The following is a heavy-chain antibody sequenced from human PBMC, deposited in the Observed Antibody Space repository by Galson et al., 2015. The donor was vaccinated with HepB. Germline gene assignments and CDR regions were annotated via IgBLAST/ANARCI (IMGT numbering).Heavy chain of an antibody. D-gene: IGHD3-9*01. CDR1: GYTFTRYG. CDR3: ARDPRVLRYFDWFYDVPELYGMDV. V-gene: IGHV1-18*04. J-gene: IGHJ6*02. Sequence: SVKVSCKASGYTFTRYGISWVRQAPGQGLEWMGWISAYNGNTNYAQKLQGRVTMTTDTSTSTAYMELRSLRSDDTAVYYCARDPRVLRYFDWFYDVPELYGMDVWGQGTTVTVSS. CDR2: ISAYNGNT.